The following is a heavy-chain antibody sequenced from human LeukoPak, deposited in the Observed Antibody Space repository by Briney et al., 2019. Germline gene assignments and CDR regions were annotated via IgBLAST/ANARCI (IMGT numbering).Heavy chain of an antibody. V-gene: IGHV3-9*01. CDR2: ISWNSGSI. D-gene: IGHD2-2*01. Sequence: GRSLRLSCAASGFTFDDYAMHWVRQAPGKGLEWVSGISWNSGSIGYADSVKGRFTISRDNAKNSLYLQMNSLRAEDTAVYYCARSHIVVVPAAIWFDYWGQGTLVTVSS. CDR3: ARSHIVVVPAAIWFDY. CDR1: GFTFDDYA. J-gene: IGHJ4*02.